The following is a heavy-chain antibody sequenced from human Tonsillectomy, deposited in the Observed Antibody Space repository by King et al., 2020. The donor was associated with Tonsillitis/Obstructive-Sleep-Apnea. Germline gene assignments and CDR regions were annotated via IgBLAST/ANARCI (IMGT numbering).Heavy chain of an antibody. CDR3: ARRDYYGSGSSSEFDH. V-gene: IGHV4-4*02. CDR2: IYRSGST. D-gene: IGHD3-10*01. Sequence: QLQESGPGLVKPSGTLSLTCAVSGGSISSSYWWSWVRQPPVKGLEWIGEIYRSGSTNYNPSLNSRVTISVDKSKNQFSLKLSSVTAADTAVYYCARRDYYGSGSSSEFDHWGQGTLVTVSS. J-gene: IGHJ4*02. CDR1: GGSISSSYW.